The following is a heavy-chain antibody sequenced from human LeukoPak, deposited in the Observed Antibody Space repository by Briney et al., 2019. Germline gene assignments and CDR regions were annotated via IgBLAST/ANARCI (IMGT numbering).Heavy chain of an antibody. V-gene: IGHV3-23*01. D-gene: IGHD5-24*01. Sequence: PGGSLRLSCAASGFTFSSYAMSWVRQAPGKGLEWVSAISGSGGSTYYADSVKGRFTVSRDNSKNTLYLQMNSLIAEDTAVYYCAKDPEMATITSFDYWGQGTPVTVSS. J-gene: IGHJ4*02. CDR1: GFTFSSYA. CDR3: AKDPEMATITSFDY. CDR2: ISGSGGST.